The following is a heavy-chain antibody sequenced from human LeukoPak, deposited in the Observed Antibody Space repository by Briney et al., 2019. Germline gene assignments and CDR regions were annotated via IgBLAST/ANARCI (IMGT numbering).Heavy chain of an antibody. V-gene: IGHV4-59*01. CDR2: IYYTGST. J-gene: IGHJ4*02. CDR3: AGAHSSDWYALNY. Sequence: SETLSLTCTVSGDSINSYYWSWIRQPPGKGLEWIAYIYYTGSTNYNPSLKSRVTISLDTSKNRFSLKLSSVTAADTAVYYCAGAHSSDWYALNYWGQGTLVTVSS. D-gene: IGHD6-19*01. CDR1: GDSINSYY.